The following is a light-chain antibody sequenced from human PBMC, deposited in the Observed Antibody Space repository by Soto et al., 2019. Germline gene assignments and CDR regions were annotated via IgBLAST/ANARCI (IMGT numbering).Light chain of an antibody. CDR2: GAS. V-gene: IGKV3-15*01. J-gene: IGKJ2*01. CDR1: QSVSSN. CDR3: QQYGRSRT. Sequence: EIVMTQSPATLSVSPGERATLSCRASQSVSSNLAWYQQKPGQAPRLLIYGASTRATGIPARFSGSGSGTEFTLTISRLEPEDFAVYYCQQYGRSRTFGQGTKLEIK.